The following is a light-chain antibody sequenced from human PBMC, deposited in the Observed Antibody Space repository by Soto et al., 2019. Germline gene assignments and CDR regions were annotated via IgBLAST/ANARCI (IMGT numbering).Light chain of an antibody. J-gene: IGKJ2*01. CDR2: GGS. CDR1: QSISSSY. V-gene: IGKV3-20*01. CDR3: QQYGVSPGYT. Sequence: EIVLTQSPGTLSLSPGERATLSCRASQSISSSYLAWYQQRPGQAPRLLIYGGSSRATGIPDRFSGSGSGTDFTLTINRLEPEDFAVYYCHCQQYGVSPGYTFGQGTKLEIK.